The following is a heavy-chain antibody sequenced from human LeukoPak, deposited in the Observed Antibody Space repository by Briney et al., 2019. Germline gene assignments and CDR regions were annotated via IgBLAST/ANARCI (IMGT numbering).Heavy chain of an antibody. CDR2: ISAYNGNT. CDR3: ARVPYCSGGSCAAY. D-gene: IGHD2-15*01. V-gene: IGHV1-18*01. J-gene: IGHJ4*02. Sequence: ASVKVSCKASGYTFTSYGISWVRQAPGQGLEWMGWISAYNGNTNYAQKLQGRVTMTTDTSTSTAYTELRSLRSDDTAVYYCARVPYCSGGSCAAYWGQGTLVTVSS. CDR1: GYTFTSYG.